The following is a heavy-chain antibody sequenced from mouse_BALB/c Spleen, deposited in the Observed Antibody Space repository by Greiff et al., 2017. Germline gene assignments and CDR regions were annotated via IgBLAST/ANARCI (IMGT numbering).Heavy chain of an antibody. Sequence: VQLQQSAAELARPGASVKMSCKASGYTFTSYTMHWVKQRPGQGLEWIGYINPSSGYTEYNQKFKDKTTLTADKSSSTAYMQLSSLTSEDSAVYYCARYYYGAMDYWGQGTSVTVSS. CDR2: INPSSGYT. D-gene: IGHD1-1*01. J-gene: IGHJ4*01. CDR1: GYTFTSYT. CDR3: ARYYYGAMDY. V-gene: IGHV1-4*02.